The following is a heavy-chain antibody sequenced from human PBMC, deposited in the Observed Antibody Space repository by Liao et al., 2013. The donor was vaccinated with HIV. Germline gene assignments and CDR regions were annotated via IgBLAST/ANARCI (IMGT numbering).Heavy chain of an antibody. V-gene: IGHV4-39*07. Sequence: QIQLQESGPGLVKPSETLSLTCTVSGASITSISHYWAWIRQPPGKGLEWIGAIYSSGTTYYNPSLKRRLILSRDPSRNQFSLTLNSVTVADAAVYYCARGGGGKGFDSWGQGILVTVSS. CDR1: GASITSISHY. CDR3: ARGGGGKGFDS. CDR2: IYSSGTT. J-gene: IGHJ4*02. D-gene: IGHD4-23*01.